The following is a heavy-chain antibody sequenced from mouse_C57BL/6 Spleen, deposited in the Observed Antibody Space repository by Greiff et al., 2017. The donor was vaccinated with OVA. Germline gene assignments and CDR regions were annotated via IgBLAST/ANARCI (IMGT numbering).Heavy chain of an antibody. D-gene: IGHD3-2*02. CDR3: ARSSSGYYYAVDY. V-gene: IGHV1-69*01. Sequence: VQLQQPGAELVMPGASVKLSCKASGYTFTSYWMHWVKQRPGQGLEWIGEIDPSDSYTNYNQKFKGKSTLTVDKSSSTAYMQLSSLTSEDSAVYYCARSSSGYYYAVDYWGQGTSVTVSS. J-gene: IGHJ4*01. CDR1: GYTFTSYW. CDR2: IDPSDSYT.